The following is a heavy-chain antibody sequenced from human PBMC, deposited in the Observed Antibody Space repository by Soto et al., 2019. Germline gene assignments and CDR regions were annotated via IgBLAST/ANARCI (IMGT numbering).Heavy chain of an antibody. V-gene: IGHV6-1*01. Sequence: LQPLSLTWATPGGSVSIHSAAWNCIPPSPSRCLDWLGRTYYRSKWYNDYAVSVKSRITNNPDTSKNQFSLQLNSVTPEDTAVYYCARGVWFGEPDYYYYGMDGWGRRTTVTVS. CDR2: TYYRSKWYN. CDR1: GGSVSIHSAA. CDR3: ARGVWFGEPDYYYYGMDG. J-gene: IGHJ6*02. D-gene: IGHD3-10*01.